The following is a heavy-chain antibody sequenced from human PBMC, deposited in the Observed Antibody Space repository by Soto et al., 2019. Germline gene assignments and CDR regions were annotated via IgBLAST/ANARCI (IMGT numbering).Heavy chain of an antibody. CDR1: GFSFGTYA. J-gene: IGHJ4*02. D-gene: IGHD1-26*01. CDR3: AKGAARYFDY. CDR2: ISGGIGST. V-gene: IGHV3-23*01. Sequence: EVQLLESGGGLVQPGGSLRLSCVASGFSFGTYAMTWVRQVPGKGLEWVYTISGGIGSTFYADSVKGRFTISRDISKKMLFLHMNGLRGEDTGTYYCAKGAARYFDYWGRGTLVTVSS.